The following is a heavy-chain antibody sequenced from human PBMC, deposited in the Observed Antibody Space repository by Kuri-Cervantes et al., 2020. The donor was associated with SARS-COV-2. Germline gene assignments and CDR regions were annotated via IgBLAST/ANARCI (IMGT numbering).Heavy chain of an antibody. D-gene: IGHD1-26*01. V-gene: IGHV1-69*06. Sequence: SVKVSCKASGGTFSTYAINWVRQAPGQGLEWMGGIIPIFGTANYEQRFQGRVTITADKSTTTAYMELSSLRSEETAIYYCARVSPLVGVTSWNAFDVWGQGT. J-gene: IGHJ3*01. CDR3: ARVSPLVGVTSWNAFDV. CDR2: IIPIFGTA. CDR1: GGTFSTYA.